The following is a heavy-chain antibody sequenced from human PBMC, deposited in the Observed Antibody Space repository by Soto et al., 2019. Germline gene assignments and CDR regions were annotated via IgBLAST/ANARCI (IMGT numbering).Heavy chain of an antibody. Sequence: TGGSLRLSCAGSGFTVSSKYISWVRQAPGKGLEWVSVIYRDGSTYYADSVKGRFTISRDNSKNTLYLQMNSLRAEDTAVYYCATERGPKYYFDYWGQGTLVTVSS. CDR2: IYRDGST. J-gene: IGHJ4*02. V-gene: IGHV3-53*01. CDR1: GFTVSSKY. CDR3: ATERGPKYYFDY.